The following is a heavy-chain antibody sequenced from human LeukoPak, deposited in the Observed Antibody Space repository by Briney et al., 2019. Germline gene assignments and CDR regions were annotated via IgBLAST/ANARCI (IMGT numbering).Heavy chain of an antibody. D-gene: IGHD3-3*01. CDR1: GYSISSGYY. Sequence: SETLSLTCTVSGYSISSGYYWGWIRQPPGKGLEWIGSIYHSGRTFYNPSLKSRVTISVDTSKNQFSLKLSSVTAADTAVYYCVRDFGWGDFWSGYWFDPWGQGTLVTVSS. V-gene: IGHV4-38-2*02. CDR2: IYHSGRT. CDR3: VRDFGWGDFWSGYWFDP. J-gene: IGHJ5*02.